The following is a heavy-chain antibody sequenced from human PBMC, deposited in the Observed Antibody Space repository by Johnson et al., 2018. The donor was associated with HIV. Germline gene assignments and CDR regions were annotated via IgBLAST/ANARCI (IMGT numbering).Heavy chain of an antibody. V-gene: IGHV3-66*01. CDR3: ARDVTKDAFDI. CDR1: GFTVSSNY. CDR2: IYSGGST. J-gene: IGHJ3*02. Sequence: VQLVESGGGLVQPGGSLRLSCAASGFTVSSNYMSWVRQATGKGLEWVSVIYSGGSTYYADSVKGRFTISRDNSKNTLYLQMNSLRAEDTAVYYCARDVTKDAFDIWGQGTMVTVSS. D-gene: IGHD4-17*01.